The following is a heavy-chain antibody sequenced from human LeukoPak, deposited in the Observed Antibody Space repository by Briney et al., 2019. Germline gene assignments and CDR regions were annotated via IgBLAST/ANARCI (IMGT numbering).Heavy chain of an antibody. CDR1: GFTFSSYA. Sequence: PGGSLRLSCAASGFTFSSYAMSWVRQAPGKGLEWVSAISGSGGSTYYADSLKGRFTISRDNAKNSVYLQMNSLRAEDTAVYYCAGAPLGSTRPWGQGTLVTVSS. CDR2: ISGSGGST. D-gene: IGHD1-26*01. CDR3: AGAPLGSTRP. J-gene: IGHJ5*02. V-gene: IGHV3-23*01.